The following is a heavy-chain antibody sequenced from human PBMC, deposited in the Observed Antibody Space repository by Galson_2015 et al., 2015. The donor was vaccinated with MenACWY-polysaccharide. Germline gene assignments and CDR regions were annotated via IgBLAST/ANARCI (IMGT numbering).Heavy chain of an antibody. V-gene: IGHV5-51*03. CDR1: GYSFTSYW. CDR3: ARITGGEYFQC. J-gene: IGHJ1*01. CDR2: IYPGGSDA. D-gene: IGHD3-10*01. Sequence: QSGAEVKKPGESLKISCKGLGYSFTSYWIGWVRQMPGKGLEWMGIIYPGGSDARFSPSFQGQVTMSVDKSISTAYLQWNSLKASDTAIYYCARITGGEYFQCWGQGALVTV.